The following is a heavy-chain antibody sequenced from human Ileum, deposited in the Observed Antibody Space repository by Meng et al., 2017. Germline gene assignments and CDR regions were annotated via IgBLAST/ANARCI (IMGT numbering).Heavy chain of an antibody. J-gene: IGHJ4*02. D-gene: IGHD3-10*01. CDR2: IKQDGSEG. V-gene: IGHV3-7*01. CDR3: AREGREGVHYDY. Sequence: GGSLRLSCAASEFSFSSYWMSWVRQAPGKGLEWVANIKQDGSEGYYVDSVKGRFTISRDNAKKSLYLQMNNLRTEDTAVYYCAREGREGVHYDYWGQGSLVTGAS. CDR1: EFSFSSYW.